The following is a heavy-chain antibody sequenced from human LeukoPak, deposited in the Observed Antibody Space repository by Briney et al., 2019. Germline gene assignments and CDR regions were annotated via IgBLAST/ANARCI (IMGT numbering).Heavy chain of an antibody. Sequence: SETLSLTCTVSGYSISSGYYWGWIRQPPRKGLEWIGSIYHSGSTYYNPSLKSRVTISVDTSKNQFSLKLSSVTAADTAVYYCARGSGWYGSDYWGQGTLVTVSS. V-gene: IGHV4-38-2*02. CDR1: GYSISSGYY. CDR3: ARGSGWYGSDY. D-gene: IGHD6-19*01. J-gene: IGHJ4*02. CDR2: IYHSGST.